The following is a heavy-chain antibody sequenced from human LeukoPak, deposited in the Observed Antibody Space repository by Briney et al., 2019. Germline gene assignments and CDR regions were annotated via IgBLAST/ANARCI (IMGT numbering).Heavy chain of an antibody. D-gene: IGHD1-26*01. J-gene: IGHJ4*02. V-gene: IGHV3-30*03. CDR3: ARGGSYFDY. CDR2: ISYDGSNK. CDR1: GFTFSSYG. Sequence: GGSLRLSCAASGFTFSSYGMHWVRQAPGKGLEWVAVISYDGSNKYYADSVKGRFTISRDNSKNTLYLQMNSLRAEDTAVYYCARGGSYFDYWGQGALVTVSS.